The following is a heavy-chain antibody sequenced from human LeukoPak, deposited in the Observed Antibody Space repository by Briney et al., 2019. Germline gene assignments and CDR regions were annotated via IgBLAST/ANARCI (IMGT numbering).Heavy chain of an antibody. CDR3: ARDSTYYYDSGSSGPHYFDY. CDR1: GFTFSSNA. CDR2: ISYDGGIT. J-gene: IGHJ4*02. Sequence: GGSLRLSCAASGFTFSSNAMHWVRQAPGKGLEWVAVISYDGGITYYADSVKGRFTISRDNSKNTLYLQLNSLRAEDVAVYYYARDSTYYYDSGSSGPHYFDYWGQGTLVTVSS. V-gene: IGHV3-30*04. D-gene: IGHD3-10*01.